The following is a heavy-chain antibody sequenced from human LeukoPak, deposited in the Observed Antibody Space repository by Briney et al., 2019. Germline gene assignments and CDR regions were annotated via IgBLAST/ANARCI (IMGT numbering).Heavy chain of an antibody. CDR3: ARCKDYYVSGSYYKTFDY. CDR1: GDSISSSSYY. J-gene: IGHJ4*02. CDR2: IPYSGST. Sequence: SETLSLTCTVSGDSISSSSYYWGWIRQPPGKGLEWIGSIPYSGSTYYNPSLKSRLTISVDTSKNQFSLKLSSVTAADTAVYYYARCKDYYVSGSYYKTFDYWGQGTLVTVSS. V-gene: IGHV4-39*07. D-gene: IGHD3-10*01.